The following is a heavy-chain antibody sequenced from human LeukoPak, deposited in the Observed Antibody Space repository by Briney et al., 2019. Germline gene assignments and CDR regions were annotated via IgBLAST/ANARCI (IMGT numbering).Heavy chain of an antibody. Sequence: GGSLRLSCAVSGFTFETFAMSWVRQVPGKGLEWVSVIYSGGSTYYADSVKGRFTISRDNSKNTVYLQMNSLRAEDTAVYYCARASWFGELLPYYFDYWGQGTLVTVSS. CDR1: GFTFETFA. V-gene: IGHV3-66*01. D-gene: IGHD3-10*01. CDR3: ARASWFGELLPYYFDY. CDR2: IYSGGST. J-gene: IGHJ4*02.